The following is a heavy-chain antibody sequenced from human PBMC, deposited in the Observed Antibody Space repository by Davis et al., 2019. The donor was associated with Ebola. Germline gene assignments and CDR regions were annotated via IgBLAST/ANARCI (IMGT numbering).Heavy chain of an antibody. CDR3: ASSDTYDFWSGYQPFDP. Sequence: PSETLSLTCAVYGGSISSYYWSWIRQRPGKGLEWIGYIYYSGSTNYNPSLKSRVTISVDTSKNQFSLKLSSVTAADTAVYYCASSDTYDFWSGYQPFDPWGQGTLVTVSS. D-gene: IGHD3-3*01. V-gene: IGHV4-59*01. J-gene: IGHJ5*02. CDR2: IYYSGST. CDR1: GGSISSYY.